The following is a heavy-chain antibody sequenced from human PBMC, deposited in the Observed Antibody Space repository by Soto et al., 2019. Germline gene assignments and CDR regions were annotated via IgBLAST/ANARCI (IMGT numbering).Heavy chain of an antibody. CDR2: ISWNSGSV. CDR3: AKIASSGWYGWFDP. V-gene: IGHV3-9*01. CDR1: GFTFDDYA. Sequence: PGGSLSLSCAASGFTFDDYAMHWVRQAPGKGLEWVSGISWNSGSVGYADSVKGRFTISRDNAKNSLYLQMNILRAEDTALYYCAKIASSGWYGWFDPWGQGTLVTVSS. J-gene: IGHJ5*02. D-gene: IGHD6-19*01.